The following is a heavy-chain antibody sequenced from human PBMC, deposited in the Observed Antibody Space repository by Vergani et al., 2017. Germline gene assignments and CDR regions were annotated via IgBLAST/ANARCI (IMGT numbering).Heavy chain of an antibody. CDR3: AKDGRPLNNAFDI. J-gene: IGHJ3*02. CDR2: ISGDGGST. V-gene: IGHV3-43*02. CDR1: GFTFDDYA. Sequence: EVQLVESGGGVVQPGGSLRLSCAASGFTFDDYAMHWVRQAPGKGLEWVSLISGDGGSTYYADSVKGRFTISRDNSKNSLYLQMNSLRTEETALYYCAKDGRPLNNAFDIWGQGTMVTVSS. D-gene: IGHD2/OR15-2a*01.